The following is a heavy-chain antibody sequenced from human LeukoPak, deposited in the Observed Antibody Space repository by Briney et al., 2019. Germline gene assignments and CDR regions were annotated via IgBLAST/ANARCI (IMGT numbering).Heavy chain of an antibody. CDR3: VAWGSYVY. CDR1: GLTFTNYW. J-gene: IGHJ4*02. Sequence: PGGSLRLSCAASGLTFTNYWIHWVRQVPGEGPVWVSRVGSDGHSTNYADSVRGRFTISRDNAKNTVYLQMNTLRDDDTAMYYCVAWGSYVYWSRGALVTVSS. D-gene: IGHD3-16*01. CDR2: VGSDGHST. V-gene: IGHV3-74*01.